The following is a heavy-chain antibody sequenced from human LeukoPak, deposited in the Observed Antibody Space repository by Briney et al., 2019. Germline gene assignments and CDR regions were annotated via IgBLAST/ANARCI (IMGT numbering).Heavy chain of an antibody. CDR2: INHSGST. Sequence: PSETLSLTCAVSGGSISSGGYYWSWIRQPLGKGLEWIGEINHSGSTNYNPSLKSRVTISVDTSKNQFSLKLSSVTAADTAVYYCARQRHPVREVSFDYWGQGTLVTVSS. CDR1: GGSISSGGYY. J-gene: IGHJ4*02. D-gene: IGHD5/OR15-5a*01. CDR3: ARQRHPVREVSFDY. V-gene: IGHV4-34*01.